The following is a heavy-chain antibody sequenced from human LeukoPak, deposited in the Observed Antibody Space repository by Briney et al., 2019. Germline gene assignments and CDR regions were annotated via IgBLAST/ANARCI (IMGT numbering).Heavy chain of an antibody. CDR3: ARDISGHSPLDY. J-gene: IGHJ4*02. V-gene: IGHV1-18*01. D-gene: IGHD1-20*01. CDR1: GYTFTTYD. Sequence: ASVKVSCKASGYTFTTYDISWVRQAPGQGLEWMGWISGYNANTNYAQQLQGRVTMTTDTSTSTAYMELRSLRSDDTAVYYCARDISGHSPLDYWGQGTLVTVSS. CDR2: ISGYNANT.